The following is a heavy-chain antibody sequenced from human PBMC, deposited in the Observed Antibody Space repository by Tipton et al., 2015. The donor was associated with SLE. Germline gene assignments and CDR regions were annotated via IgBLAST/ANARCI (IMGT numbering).Heavy chain of an antibody. Sequence: TLSLTCTVPGGSISSYYWSWIRQPPGKGLEWIGYIYTSGSTNYNPSLKSRVTISVDTSKNQFSLKLSSVTAADTAVYYCASSRGVAVRAFDIWGQGTMVTVSS. CDR1: GGSISSYY. V-gene: IGHV4-4*08. J-gene: IGHJ3*02. D-gene: IGHD6-19*01. CDR3: ASSRGVAVRAFDI. CDR2: IYTSGST.